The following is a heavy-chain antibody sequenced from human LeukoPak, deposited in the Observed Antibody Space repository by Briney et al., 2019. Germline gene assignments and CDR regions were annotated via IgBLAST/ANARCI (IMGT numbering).Heavy chain of an antibody. CDR2: ISSSGSTI. Sequence: PGGSLRLSCATSGFTFSDYYMRWIRQAPGKGLEWVSYISSSGSTIYYADSVKGRFTISRDNAKNSLYLQMNSLRAEDTAVYYCANGPWGVAARIDYWGQGTLVTVSS. J-gene: IGHJ4*02. CDR1: GFTFSDYY. D-gene: IGHD6-6*01. V-gene: IGHV3-11*01. CDR3: ANGPWGVAARIDY.